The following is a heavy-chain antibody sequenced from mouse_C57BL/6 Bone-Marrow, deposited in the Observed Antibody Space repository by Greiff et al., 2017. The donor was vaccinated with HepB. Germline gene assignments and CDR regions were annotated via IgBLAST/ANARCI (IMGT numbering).Heavy chain of an antibody. Sequence: EVQLQQSGAELVRPGASVKLSCTASGFNIKDDYMHWVKQRPEQGLEWIGWIDPENGDTEYASKFQGKATITADTSSNTAYLQLSSLTSEDTAVYYCTTSYSSFDYWGQGTTLTVSS. CDR1: GFNIKDDY. D-gene: IGHD2-5*01. V-gene: IGHV14-4*01. J-gene: IGHJ2*01. CDR3: TTSYSSFDY. CDR2: IDPENGDT.